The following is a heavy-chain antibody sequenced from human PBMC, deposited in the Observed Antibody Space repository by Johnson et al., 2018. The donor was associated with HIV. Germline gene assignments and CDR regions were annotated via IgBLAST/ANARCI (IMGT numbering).Heavy chain of an antibody. J-gene: IGHJ3*02. CDR1: GFTFDDYA. CDR2: ISGDSGSI. Sequence: VQLVESGGGLVQPGRSLRLSCAASGFTFDDYAMHWVRQAPGKGLEWVSGISGDSGSIGYADSVKGRFTISRDNAKNSLYLQMKSLRAEETALYYCAKDFYTSSAPYVFDIWGQGTMVPVSS. CDR3: AKDFYTSSAPYVFDI. D-gene: IGHD6-13*01. V-gene: IGHV3-9*01.